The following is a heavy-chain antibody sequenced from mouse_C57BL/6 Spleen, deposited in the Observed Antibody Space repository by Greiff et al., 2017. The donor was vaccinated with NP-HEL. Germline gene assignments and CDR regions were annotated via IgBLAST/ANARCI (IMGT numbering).Heavy chain of an antibody. Sequence: VQLQESGPGLVAPSQSLSITCTVSGFSLTSYGVHWVRQPPGKGLEWLVVIWSDGSTTYNSALKSRLSISKDNSKSQVFLKMNSLQTDDTAMYYCARHRYDYDDAMDYWGQGTSVTVSS. CDR3: ARHRYDYDDAMDY. J-gene: IGHJ4*01. V-gene: IGHV2-6-1*01. D-gene: IGHD2-4*01. CDR1: GFSLTSYG. CDR2: IWSDGST.